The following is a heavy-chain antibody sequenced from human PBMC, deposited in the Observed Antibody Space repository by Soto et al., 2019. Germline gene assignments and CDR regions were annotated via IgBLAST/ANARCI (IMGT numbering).Heavy chain of an antibody. CDR2: ISGTGGTT. Sequence: EVQLLESGGGLIQPGGSLRLSCADSGFAFKSYAMSWVRQAPGTGLMWVSTISGTGGTTFYADSVKGRFTISRDNSKNMVYLQMDSLRADDTALYYCTSDPHSAVTTGGWFESWGQGTLVTVSS. CDR1: GFAFKSYA. J-gene: IGHJ5*01. D-gene: IGHD4-17*01. V-gene: IGHV3-23*01. CDR3: TSDPHSAVTTGGWFES.